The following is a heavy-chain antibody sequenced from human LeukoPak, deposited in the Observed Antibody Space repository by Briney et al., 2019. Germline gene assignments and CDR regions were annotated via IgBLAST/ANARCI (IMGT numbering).Heavy chain of an antibody. CDR2: IYTSGST. J-gene: IGHJ4*02. D-gene: IGHD6-19*01. V-gene: IGHV4-61*02. CDR1: GGSISSGSYY. CDR3: ARGGSGWSYFDY. Sequence: KTSQTLSLTCTVSGGSISSGSYYWSWIRQPAGKGLEWIGRIYTSGSTNYNPSLKSRVTISVDTSKNQFSLKLSSVTAADTAVYYCARGGSGWSYFDYWGQGTLVTVSS.